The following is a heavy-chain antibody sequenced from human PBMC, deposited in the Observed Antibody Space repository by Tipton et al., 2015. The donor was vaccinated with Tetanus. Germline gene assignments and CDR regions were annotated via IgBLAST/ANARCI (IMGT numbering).Heavy chain of an antibody. Sequence: LSLTCTVSGGSISSYYWSWVRQAPGKGLEWVANIRQDGDEKNYVDSVKGRFTISRDNTKSSVHLQMNSLREDDTAVYYCVRGYSGEAFWGQGTRVTVSS. CDR2: IRQDGDEK. J-gene: IGHJ4*02. V-gene: IGHV3-7*04. D-gene: IGHD2-15*01. CDR1: GGSISSYY. CDR3: VRGYSGEAF.